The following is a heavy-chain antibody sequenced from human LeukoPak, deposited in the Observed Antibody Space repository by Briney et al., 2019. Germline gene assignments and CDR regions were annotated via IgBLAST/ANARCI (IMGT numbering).Heavy chain of an antibody. CDR2: FDPEDGET. V-gene: IGHV1-24*01. D-gene: IGHD6-13*01. CDR3: ATVGSQLALYYFDY. Sequence: GASVKVSCKVSGYTLTELSMHWVRQAPGKGLEWMGGFDPEDGETIYAQKFQGRVTMTEDTSTDTAYMELSSLRSEDTAVYYCATVGSQLALYYFDYWGQGTLVTVSS. J-gene: IGHJ4*02. CDR1: GYTLTELS.